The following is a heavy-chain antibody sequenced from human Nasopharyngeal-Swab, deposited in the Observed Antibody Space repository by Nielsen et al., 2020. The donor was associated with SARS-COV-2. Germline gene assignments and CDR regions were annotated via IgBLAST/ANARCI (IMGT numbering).Heavy chain of an antibody. V-gene: IGHV3-23*01. J-gene: IGHJ2*01. CDR3: AKGQGADWYFDL. CDR1: GFTFSSYA. Sequence: GGSLKLSCAASGFTFSSYAMNWVRQAPGKGLEWVSGITVIGRSPYYADSVKGRFTLSRDNSKNTLYLQMNSLRAEDTAVYYCAKGQGADWYFDLWGRGTLVTVSS. CDR2: ITVIGRSP.